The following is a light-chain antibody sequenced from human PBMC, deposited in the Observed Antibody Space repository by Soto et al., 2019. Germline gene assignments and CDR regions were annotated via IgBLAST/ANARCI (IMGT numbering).Light chain of an antibody. CDR3: ISYKSGSTPYV. J-gene: IGLJ1*01. V-gene: IGLV2-14*01. Sequence: QSALTQPASVSGSPGQSVTLSCTGNSSDVGGYNYVSWYQQHPGKAPKLMIYDVSDRPSGVSTRFSGSKSGNTASLTISGLQTEDEADYYCISYKSGSTPYVFGTGTKLTVL. CDR2: DVS. CDR1: SSDVGGYNY.